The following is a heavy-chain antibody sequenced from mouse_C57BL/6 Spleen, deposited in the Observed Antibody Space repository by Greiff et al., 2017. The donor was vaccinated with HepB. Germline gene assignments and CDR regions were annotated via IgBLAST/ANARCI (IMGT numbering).Heavy chain of an antibody. CDR3: ARVYDYQFDY. Sequence: DVKLQESGPGLVKPSQSLSLTCSVTGYSITSGYYWNWIRQFPGNKLEWMGYISYDGSNNYNPSLKNRISITRDTSKNQFFLKLNSVTTEDTATYYCARVYDYQFDYWGQGTTLTVSS. CDR1: GYSITSGYY. J-gene: IGHJ2*01. D-gene: IGHD2-4*01. CDR2: ISYDGSN. V-gene: IGHV3-6*01.